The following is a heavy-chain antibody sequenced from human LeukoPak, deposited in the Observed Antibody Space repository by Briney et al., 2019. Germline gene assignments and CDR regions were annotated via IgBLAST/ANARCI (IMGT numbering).Heavy chain of an antibody. V-gene: IGHV1-8*01. CDR1: GYTFTSYD. CDR2: MNPNSGNT. J-gene: IGHJ4*02. CDR3: ARDGGYSYPRGFDY. Sequence: ASVKVSCKASGYTFTSYDISWVRQATGQGLEWMGWMNPNSGNTGYAQKFQGRVTMTRDTSISTAYMELSRLRSDDTAVYYCARDGGYSYPRGFDYWGQGTLVTVSS. D-gene: IGHD5-18*01.